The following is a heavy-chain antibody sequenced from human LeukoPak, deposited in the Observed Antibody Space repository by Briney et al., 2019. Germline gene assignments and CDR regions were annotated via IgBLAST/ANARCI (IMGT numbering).Heavy chain of an antibody. V-gene: IGHV3-30*18. D-gene: IGHD2-15*01. CDR3: AKGLLGYCSGGSCYPHDY. CDR2: ISYDGSNK. Sequence: GGSLRLSCAASGFTFSSYGMHWVRQAPGKGLKWVAVISYDGSNKYYADSVKGRFTISRDNSKNTLYLQMNSLRAEDTAVYYCAKGLLGYCSGGSCYPHDYWGQGTLVTVSS. CDR1: GFTFSSYG. J-gene: IGHJ4*02.